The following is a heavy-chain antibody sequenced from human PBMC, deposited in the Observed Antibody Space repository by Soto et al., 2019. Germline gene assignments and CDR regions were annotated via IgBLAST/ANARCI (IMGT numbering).Heavy chain of an antibody. CDR3: ATSYGSGYRAFDY. J-gene: IGHJ4*02. V-gene: IGHV1-69*02. CDR1: GDTFSFYT. Sequence: QVQMVQSGAEVKKPGSSVKVSCKASGDTFSFYTINWVRQAPGLGLEWMGRVNPIVSMSNYAQKFQGRVTMTADKSTSTAYMELRSLRSEDTAFYYCATSYGSGYRAFDYWGKGALVTVSS. D-gene: IGHD3-10*01. CDR2: VNPIVSMS.